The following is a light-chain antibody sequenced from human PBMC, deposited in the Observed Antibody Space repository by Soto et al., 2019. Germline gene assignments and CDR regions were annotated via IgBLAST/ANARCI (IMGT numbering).Light chain of an antibody. CDR3: QQSYKTPHT. Sequence: DIQMTQSPSSLSASVGDRVTITCRASQGVSTYFLWYPQTQGKPPKLLIYAASTLLSGLPSRFSGSASGTNFTLTISRLQPEDFATYSCQQSYKTPHTFGQGTKLETK. J-gene: IGKJ2*01. V-gene: IGKV1-39*01. CDR1: QGVSTY. CDR2: AAS.